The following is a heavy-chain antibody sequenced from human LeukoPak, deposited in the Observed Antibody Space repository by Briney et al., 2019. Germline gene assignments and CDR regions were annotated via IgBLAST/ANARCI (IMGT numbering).Heavy chain of an antibody. CDR2: IYYSGST. J-gene: IGHJ4*02. Sequence: PGGSLGLSCTVSGFTVSSNSMSWVRQPPGKGLEWIGSIYYSGSTYYNPSLKSRVTISVDTSKNQFSLRLSSVTAADTAVYYCASYYYYDSSGYPTFDYWGQGTLVTVSS. V-gene: IGHV4-39*07. D-gene: IGHD3-22*01. CDR1: GFTVSSNS. CDR3: ASYYYYDSSGYPTFDY.